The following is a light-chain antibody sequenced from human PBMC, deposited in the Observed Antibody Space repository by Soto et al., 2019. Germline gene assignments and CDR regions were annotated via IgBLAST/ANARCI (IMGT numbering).Light chain of an antibody. V-gene: IGKV3-11*01. Sequence: EIVLTQSPATLSSFPGDRVTLPCRASQYINTRLAWYQHRPGQAPRLLIYQTSIRAAGIPARFSASGSGTDFTLTISSLEPEDFAVYYCQQRSNWPITFGQGTRLEI. CDR1: QYINTR. CDR2: QTS. CDR3: QQRSNWPIT. J-gene: IGKJ5*01.